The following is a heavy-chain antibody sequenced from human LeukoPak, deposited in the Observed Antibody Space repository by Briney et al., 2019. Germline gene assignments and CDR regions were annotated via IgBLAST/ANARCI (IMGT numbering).Heavy chain of an antibody. CDR3: AKDHGGAVVPPPFDY. D-gene: IGHD2-2*01. V-gene: IGHV3-23*01. CDR2: IYYSGGNT. Sequence: AGGSLRLSCAASGFSFSNYAMSWVRQAPGKGLEWVSTIYYSGGNTYSADSVKGRFTISRDNSRNMVYLQMNSLRAEDTAVYYFAKDHGGAVVPPPFDYWGQGTLVTVSS. J-gene: IGHJ4*02. CDR1: GFSFSNYA.